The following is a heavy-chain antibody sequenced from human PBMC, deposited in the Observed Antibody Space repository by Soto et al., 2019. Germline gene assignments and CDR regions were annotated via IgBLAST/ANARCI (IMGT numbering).Heavy chain of an antibody. V-gene: IGHV4-39*01. CDR1: GGSISSSSYY. J-gene: IGHJ5*02. Sequence: SETLSLTCTVSGGSISSSSYYWGWIRQPPGKGLEWIGSIYYSGSTYYNPSLKSRVTISVDTSKNQFSLKLSSVTAADTAVYYCARSPPRGYYGSGSYRYNWFDPWGQGTLVTVSS. D-gene: IGHD3-10*01. CDR3: ARSPPRGYYGSGSYRYNWFDP. CDR2: IYYSGST.